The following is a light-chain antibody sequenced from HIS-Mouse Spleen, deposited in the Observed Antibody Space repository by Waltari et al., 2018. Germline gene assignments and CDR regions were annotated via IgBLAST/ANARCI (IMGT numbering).Light chain of an antibody. CDR3: AAWDDSLSGRV. CDR1: SSNIGSNY. CDR2: RNN. V-gene: IGLV1-47*01. J-gene: IGLJ3*02. Sequence: QSVLTQPPSASGTPGQRVTISCSGSSSNIGSNYVYWYQQLPVTAPKLLIYRNNQRPSGVPDRVSGSKSGTPASLAISGLRSEDEADYYCAAWDDSLSGRVFGGGTKLTVL.